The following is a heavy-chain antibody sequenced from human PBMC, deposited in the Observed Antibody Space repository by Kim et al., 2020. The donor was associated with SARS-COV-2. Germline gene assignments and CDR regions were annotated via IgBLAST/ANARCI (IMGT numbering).Heavy chain of an antibody. CDR1: GGSFSGYY. Sequence: SETLSLTCAVYGGSFSGYYWSWIRQPPGKGLEWIGEINHSGSTNYNPSLKSRVTISVDTSKNQFSLKLSSVTAADTAVYYCAKRGLYYDILTGREKSFDYWGQGTLVTVSS. J-gene: IGHJ4*02. D-gene: IGHD3-9*01. V-gene: IGHV4-34*01. CDR2: INHSGST. CDR3: AKRGLYYDILTGREKSFDY.